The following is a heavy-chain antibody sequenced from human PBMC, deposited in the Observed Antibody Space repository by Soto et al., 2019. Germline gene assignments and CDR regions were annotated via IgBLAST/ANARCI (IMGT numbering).Heavy chain of an antibody. V-gene: IGHV1-46*01. D-gene: IGHD3-10*01. J-gene: IGHJ4*02. CDR2: INPSGGST. Sequence: GASVKVSCKASGGTLSSYTISWVRQAPGQGLEWMGRINPSGGSTSYAQKFQGRVTMTRDASTSTVYMELSSLRSEDTAVYYCARAYITMVRGVISSRSPFDYWGQGTLVTVSS. CDR1: GGTLSSYT. CDR3: ARAYITMVRGVISSRSPFDY.